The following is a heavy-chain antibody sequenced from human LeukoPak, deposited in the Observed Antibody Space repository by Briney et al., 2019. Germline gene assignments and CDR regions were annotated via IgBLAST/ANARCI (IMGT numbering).Heavy chain of an antibody. CDR3: ARAGQFISARPITFDY. J-gene: IGHJ4*02. CDR2: IYYSGST. Sequence: KSSETLSLTCTVSGGSISNYYWCWIRQPPGKGLEWIGYIYYSGSTNSNPSLKSRVTISLDTSKNQFSLKLSSVTAADTAVYCCARAGQFISARPITFDYWGQGTLVTVSS. D-gene: IGHD6-6*01. V-gene: IGHV4-59*01. CDR1: GGSISNYY.